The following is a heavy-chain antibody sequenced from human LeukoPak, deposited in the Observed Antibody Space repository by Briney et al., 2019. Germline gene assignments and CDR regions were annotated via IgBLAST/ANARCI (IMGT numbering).Heavy chain of an antibody. V-gene: IGHV3-23*01. CDR2: ISGSGRNK. J-gene: IGHJ4*02. CDR3: AKARHYAGDGSDYFDY. CDR1: GFTFSRYD. D-gene: IGHD4-23*01. Sequence: GGSLRLSCAASGFTFSRYDMNWVRQAPGKGLEWVSGISGSGRNKFYADSVKGRFSISIDDSKNTIYLHLNSMRVEDTAADYCAKARHYAGDGSDYFDYWGQGTLVTVSS.